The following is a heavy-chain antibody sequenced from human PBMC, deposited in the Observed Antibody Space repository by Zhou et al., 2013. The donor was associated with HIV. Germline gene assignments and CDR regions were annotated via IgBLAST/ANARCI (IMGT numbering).Heavy chain of an antibody. V-gene: IGHV1-69*01. CDR3: ARSVGVLWFGELGDAFDI. D-gene: IGHD3-10*01. Sequence: QVQLVQSGAEVKKPGASVKVSCKASGVTFSTYAINWVRQAPGQGLEWMGGIIPIFGTVNYAQKFQGRVTITTDESTSTAYMDLSSLRSEDTAVYYCARSVGVLWFGELGDAFDIWGQGTMVTVSS. J-gene: IGHJ3*02. CDR1: GVTFSTYA. CDR2: IIPIFGTV.